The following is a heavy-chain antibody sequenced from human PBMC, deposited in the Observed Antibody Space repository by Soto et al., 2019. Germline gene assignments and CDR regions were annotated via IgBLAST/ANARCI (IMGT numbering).Heavy chain of an antibody. Sequence: GESLKISCKGSGYSFTSYWISWVRQMPGKGLEWMGRIDPSDSYTNYSPSFQGHATISADKSISTAYLQWSSLKASDTAMYYCARRSRDGYHYYYGMDVWGQGTTVTVSS. CDR1: GYSFTSYW. V-gene: IGHV5-10-1*01. CDR2: IDPSDSYT. J-gene: IGHJ6*02. D-gene: IGHD2-2*01. CDR3: ARRSRDGYHYYYGMDV.